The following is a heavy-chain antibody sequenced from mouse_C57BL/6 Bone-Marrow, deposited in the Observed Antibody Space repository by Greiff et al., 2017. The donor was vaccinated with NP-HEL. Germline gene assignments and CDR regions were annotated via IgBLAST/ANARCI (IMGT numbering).Heavy chain of an antibody. J-gene: IGHJ1*03. Sequence: QVQLQQSGAELARPGASVKLSCKASGYTFTSYGISWVKQRTGQGLEWIGEIYPRSGNTYYNEKFKGKATLTADKSSSTAYMELRSLTSEDSAVYFCASEPPWSFDVWGTGTTVTVSS. CDR3: ASEPPWSFDV. CDR2: IYPRSGNT. V-gene: IGHV1-81*01. CDR1: GYTFTSYG.